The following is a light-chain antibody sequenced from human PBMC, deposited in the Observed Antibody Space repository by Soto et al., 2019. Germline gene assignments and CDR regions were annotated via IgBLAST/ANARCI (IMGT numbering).Light chain of an antibody. CDR2: QDG. J-gene: IGLJ2*01. CDR1: KLGDRY. CDR3: QAWDKSSVI. V-gene: IGLV3-1*01. Sequence: SYELTQPPSVSVSPGQTASITCSGDKLGDRYASWYQQKPGQPPFLVMFQDGRRPSGIPDRFSGSNSGNTATLTISGTDTVDEADYYCQAWDKSSVIFGGGTKLTVL.